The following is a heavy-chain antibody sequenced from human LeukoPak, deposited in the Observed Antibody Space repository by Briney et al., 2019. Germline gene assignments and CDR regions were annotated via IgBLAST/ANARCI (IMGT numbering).Heavy chain of an antibody. CDR1: GYTFTSYD. J-gene: IGHJ4*02. CDR3: ARGAPGSYCSGGSCPYFDY. Sequence: ASVKVSCKASGYTFTSYDVNWVRQATGQGLELMGWVNPNSGHTGYAQKFQVRVTMTTNTSISTAYMELSSLRSEDTAVYYCARGAPGSYCSGGSCPYFDYWGQGTLVSVSS. CDR2: VNPNSGHT. D-gene: IGHD2-15*01. V-gene: IGHV1-8*01.